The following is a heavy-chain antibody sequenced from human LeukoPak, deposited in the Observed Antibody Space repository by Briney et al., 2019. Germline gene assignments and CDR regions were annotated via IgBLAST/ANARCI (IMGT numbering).Heavy chain of an antibody. CDR3: ARGPGDFDASDI. CDR1: GFTFGKYW. Sequence: PGGSLRLSCVASGFTFGKYWMSWVRQAPGKGPEWVAHIKENGNEQYYADSVKGRFTISRDNAKKSLCLQMNSLRAEDTALYYCARGPGDFDASDIWGQGTMVTVSS. D-gene: IGHD1-14*01. J-gene: IGHJ3*02. V-gene: IGHV3-7*01. CDR2: IKENGNEQ.